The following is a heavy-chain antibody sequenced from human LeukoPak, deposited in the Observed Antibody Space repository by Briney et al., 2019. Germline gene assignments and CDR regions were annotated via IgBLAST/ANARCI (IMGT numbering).Heavy chain of an antibody. CDR1: GFTFSTYW. CDR3: AKDHMGWRGYSYGPFDY. D-gene: IGHD5-18*01. Sequence: PGGSLRLSCAASGFTFSTYWMTWVRQAPGKGLEWVASIKQDGGEKYYADSVKGRFTISRDNSKNTLYLQMNSLRAADTAVYYCAKDHMGWRGYSYGPFDYWGQGTLVTVSS. V-gene: IGHV3-7*01. J-gene: IGHJ4*02. CDR2: IKQDGGEK.